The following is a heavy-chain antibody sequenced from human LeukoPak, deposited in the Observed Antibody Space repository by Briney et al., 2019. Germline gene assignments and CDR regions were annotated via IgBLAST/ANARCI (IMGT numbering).Heavy chain of an antibody. CDR1: GFTFTTYW. CDR2: INSDGSIT. D-gene: IGHD5-18*01. Sequence: GGSLRLSCAASGFTFTTYWMHWVRQAPGKGLVWVSHINSDGSITSYADSAKGRFTISRDNAKNTLYLQMNSLRAEDTAVYYCARDAVDTANAVWGQGTTVTVSS. CDR3: ARDAVDTANAV. V-gene: IGHV3-74*01. J-gene: IGHJ6*02.